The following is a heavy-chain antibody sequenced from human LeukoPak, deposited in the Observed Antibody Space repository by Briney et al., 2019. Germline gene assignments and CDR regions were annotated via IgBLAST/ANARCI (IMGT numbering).Heavy chain of an antibody. V-gene: IGHV4-31*03. Sequence: SETLSLTCTVSGGSISSGGYYWSWIRQHPGKGLEWIGYIYYSGSTYYNPSLKSRVTISVDTSKNQFSLKLSSVTAADTAVYYCARAVACTFLTTEIDYWGQGTLVTVSS. CDR3: ARAVACTFLTTEIDY. J-gene: IGHJ4*02. CDR1: GGSISSGGYY. CDR2: IYYSGST. D-gene: IGHD6-19*01.